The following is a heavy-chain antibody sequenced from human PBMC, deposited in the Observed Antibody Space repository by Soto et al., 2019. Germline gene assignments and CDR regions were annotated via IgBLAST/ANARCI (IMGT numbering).Heavy chain of an antibody. Sequence: SETLSLTCAVYGGSFSGYYWSWIRQPPGKGLEWIGEINHSGSTNYNPSLKSRVTISVDTSKNQFSLKLSSVTAADTAVYYCARIDFWSGYWPPWGQGTLVTVSS. D-gene: IGHD3-3*01. J-gene: IGHJ5*02. CDR1: GGSFSGYY. CDR3: ARIDFWSGYWPP. V-gene: IGHV4-34*01. CDR2: INHSGST.